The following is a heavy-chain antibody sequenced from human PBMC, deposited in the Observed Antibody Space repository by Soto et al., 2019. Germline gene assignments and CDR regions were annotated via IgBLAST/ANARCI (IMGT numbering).Heavy chain of an antibody. J-gene: IGHJ6*03. Sequence: SETLSLTCTVSGGSISSYYWSWIRQPPGKGLEWIGYIYYSGSTNYNPSLKSRVTRSVDTSKNQFSLKLSSVTAADTAVYYCARWGVAARPRYYYYYMDVWGKGTTVTVSS. CDR3: ARWGVAARPRYYYYYMDV. CDR1: GGSISSYY. D-gene: IGHD6-6*01. CDR2: IYYSGST. V-gene: IGHV4-59*01.